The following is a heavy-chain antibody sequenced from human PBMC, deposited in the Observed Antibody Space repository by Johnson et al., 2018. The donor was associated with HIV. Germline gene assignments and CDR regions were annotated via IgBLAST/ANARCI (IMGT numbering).Heavy chain of an antibody. CDR2: IRGSGGST. J-gene: IGHJ3*02. V-gene: IGHV3-23*04. Sequence: VQLVESGGGLVQPGGSLRLSCAASGFTFSSYAMSWVRQAPGKGLAWVSAIRGSGGSTGYADSVKGRFTISRDNAKNSLYLQMNSLRAEDTALYYCARADTAMVRGAFDIWGQGTMVTVSS. CDR1: GFTFSSYA. CDR3: ARADTAMVRGAFDI. D-gene: IGHD5-18*01.